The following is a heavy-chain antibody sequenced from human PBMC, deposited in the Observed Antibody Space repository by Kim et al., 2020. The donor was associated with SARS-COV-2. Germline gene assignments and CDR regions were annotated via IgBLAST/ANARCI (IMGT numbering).Heavy chain of an antibody. CDR3: AAGVTMVRGATGY. J-gene: IGHJ4*02. CDR1: GFTFSSYS. V-gene: IGHV3-21*01. CDR2: ISSSSSYI. Sequence: GGSLRLSCAASGFTFSSYSMNRVRQAPGKGLEWVSSISSSSSYIYYADSVKGRFTISRDKAKNSLYLQMNSLRAEDTAVYYCAAGVTMVRGATGYWGQGT. D-gene: IGHD3-10*01.